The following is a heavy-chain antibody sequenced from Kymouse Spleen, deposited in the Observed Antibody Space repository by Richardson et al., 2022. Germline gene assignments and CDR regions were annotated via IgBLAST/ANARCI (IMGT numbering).Heavy chain of an antibody. CDR1: GGSISSYY. V-gene: IGHV4-59*01. CDR3: ARDQGALYYYYGMDV. D-gene: IGHD3-16*02. CDR2: IYYSGST. J-gene: IGHJ6*02. Sequence: QVQLQESGPGLVKPSETLSLTCTVSGGSISSYYWSWIRQPPGKGLEWIGYIYYSGSTNYNPSLKSRVTISVDTSKNQFSLKLSSVTAADTAVYYCARDQGALYYYYGMDVWGQGTTVTVSS.